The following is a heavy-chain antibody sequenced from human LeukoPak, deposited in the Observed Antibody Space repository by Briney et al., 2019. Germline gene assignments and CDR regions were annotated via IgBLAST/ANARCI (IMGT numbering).Heavy chain of an antibody. V-gene: IGHV3-9*01. CDR2: ITWNTGQI. Sequence: GGSLRLSCAASGFSFDDYDMYWVRQAPGKGLEWVSGITWNTGQIEYADSVRGRFTISRDNAKKSLYLQMSSLRSEDTALYFCAKGRSLKQWLTDSGAEHFEYWGQGALVTVSS. D-gene: IGHD3-10*01. J-gene: IGHJ4*02. CDR1: GFSFDDYD. CDR3: AKGRSLKQWLTDSGAEHFEY.